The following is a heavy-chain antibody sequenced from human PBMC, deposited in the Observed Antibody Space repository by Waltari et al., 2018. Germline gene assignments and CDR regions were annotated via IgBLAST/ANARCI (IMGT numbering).Heavy chain of an antibody. CDR2: LYHSGGT. CDR1: GGSISSSHW. V-gene: IGHV4-4*02. CDR3: AREISRMSPDY. J-gene: IGHJ4*02. Sequence: QVQLQESGPGLVKPSGTLSLTCAVSGGSISSSHWWSWVRQPPGRGLEWIGELYHSGGTLYNPSLRSRGTISLDRSKNQFSLKLTSVTAADTAVYYCAREISRMSPDYWGQGTLVTVSS. D-gene: IGHD2-8*01.